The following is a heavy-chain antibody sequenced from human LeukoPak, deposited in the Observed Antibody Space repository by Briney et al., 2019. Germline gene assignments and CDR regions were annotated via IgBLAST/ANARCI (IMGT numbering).Heavy chain of an antibody. D-gene: IGHD6-19*01. CDR2: IYYSGNT. CDR1: GGSISRTNNY. Sequence: SETLSLTCIVSGGSISRTNNYWAWIRQPPGTGLEWIGSIYYSGNTYYNPSLGNRVTVSADTSKNQFSLKLRSVTAADTAVYYCATGGGIAVAHAWGQGSLVTVSS. V-gene: IGHV4-39*01. CDR3: ATGGGIAVAHA. J-gene: IGHJ4*02.